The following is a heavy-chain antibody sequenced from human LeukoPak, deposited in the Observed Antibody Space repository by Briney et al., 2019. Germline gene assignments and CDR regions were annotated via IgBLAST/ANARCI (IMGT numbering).Heavy chain of an antibody. J-gene: IGHJ3*02. D-gene: IGHD4-17*01. CDR2: IYSGGST. Sequence: PGGSLRLSCAASGFTVSSNYMSWVRQAPGKGLEWVSAIYSGGSTSYADSVKGRFTVSRDNSKNTLYLQMDSLRAEDTAVYYCARDRVDYGDAFDIWGQGTMVTVSS. V-gene: IGHV3-53*01. CDR1: GFTVSSNY. CDR3: ARDRVDYGDAFDI.